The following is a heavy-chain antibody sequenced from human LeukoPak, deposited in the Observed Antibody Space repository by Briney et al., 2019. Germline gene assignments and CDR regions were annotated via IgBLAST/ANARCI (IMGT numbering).Heavy chain of an antibody. D-gene: IGHD3-3*01. J-gene: IGHJ6*02. CDR1: GFTFSNYE. V-gene: IGHV3-48*03. Sequence: PGGSLRLSCAASGFTFSNYEMNWVRQAPGKGLEWISYISSSGSLIYYADSVKGRFTISRDNAAKPLYLQLNSLRAEDTAVYYCSGSSRASLEWLSSYYYYGMDVWGQGTTVTVSS. CDR2: ISSSGSLI. CDR3: SGSSRASLEWLSSYYYYGMDV.